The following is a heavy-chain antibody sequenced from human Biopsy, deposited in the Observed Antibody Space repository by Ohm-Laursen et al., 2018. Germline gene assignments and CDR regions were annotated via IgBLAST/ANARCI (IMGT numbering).Heavy chain of an antibody. Sequence: SETLSLTCTVSGGSISSYQWTWIRQPPGKGLEWIGYLYNTGGTNYNPSLKSRVTISVDTSKNQFSLKLRSVTAADTAVYYCAREAAIIDPRTRAFDYWGQGTLVTVSS. CDR2: LYNTGGT. V-gene: IGHV4-59*01. CDR3: AREAAIIDPRTRAFDY. J-gene: IGHJ4*02. CDR1: GGSISSYQ. D-gene: IGHD6-25*01.